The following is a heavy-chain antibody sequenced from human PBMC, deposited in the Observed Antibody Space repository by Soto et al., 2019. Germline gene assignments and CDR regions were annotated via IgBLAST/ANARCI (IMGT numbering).Heavy chain of an antibody. CDR2: IDPSDSYT. CDR3: ARSLITTVARIDY. V-gene: IGHV5-10-1*01. D-gene: IGHD4-17*01. CDR1: GYSFISYW. J-gene: IGHJ4*02. Sequence: GESLKISCKGSGYSFISYWITWVRQLPGKGLEWMGKIDPSDSYTNYSPSFQGHVTISADKSISTAYLQWGSLTASDTAMYHCARSLITTVARIDYWGQGTLVTVSS.